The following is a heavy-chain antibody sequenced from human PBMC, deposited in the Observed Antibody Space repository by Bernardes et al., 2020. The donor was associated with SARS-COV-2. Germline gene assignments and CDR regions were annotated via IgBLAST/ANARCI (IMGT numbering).Heavy chain of an antibody. Sequence: ASVKVSCKASGYTFTSYGISWVRQAPGQGLEWMGWISAYNGNTNYAQKLQGRVTMTTDTSTSTAYMELRSLRSDDTAVYYCARDRGSSGYYYYYYGMDVWGDVTTVSVSS. CDR1: GYTFTSYG. D-gene: IGHD3-22*01. CDR3: ARDRGSSGYYYYYYGMDV. CDR2: ISAYNGNT. V-gene: IGHV1-18*01. J-gene: IGHJ6*02.